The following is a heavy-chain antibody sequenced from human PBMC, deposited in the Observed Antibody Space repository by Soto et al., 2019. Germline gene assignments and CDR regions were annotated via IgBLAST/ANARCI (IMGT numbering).Heavy chain of an antibody. V-gene: IGHV3-72*01. J-gene: IGHJ4*02. CDR3: ARGGYSGSYNFDY. Sequence: GGSLRLSCAASGFTFSDHYMDWVRQAPGKGLEWVGRTRNKANSYTTEYAASVKGRFTISRDDSKNSLYLQMNSLKTEDTAVYYCARGGYSGSYNFDYWGQGTLVTV. CDR2: TRNKANSYTT. D-gene: IGHD1-26*01. CDR1: GFTFSDHY.